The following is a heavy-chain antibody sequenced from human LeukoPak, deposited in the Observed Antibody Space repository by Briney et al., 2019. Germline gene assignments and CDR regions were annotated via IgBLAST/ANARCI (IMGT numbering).Heavy chain of an antibody. V-gene: IGHV1-69*13. Sequence: SVNVSCKASGGTFSSYAINWVRQAPGQGLEWMGGIIPIFGTANYAQKFQGRVTITADESTSTAYMELSSLRSEDTAVYYCARAIIETTSLNHYYYGMDVWGQGTTVTVSS. CDR1: GGTFSSYA. CDR3: ARAIIETTSLNHYYYGMDV. J-gene: IGHJ6*02. CDR2: IIPIFGTA. D-gene: IGHD4-17*01.